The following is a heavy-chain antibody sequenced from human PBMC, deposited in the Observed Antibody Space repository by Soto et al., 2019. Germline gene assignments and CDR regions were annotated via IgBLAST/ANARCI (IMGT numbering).Heavy chain of an antibody. V-gene: IGHV3-33*01. CDR2: IWHDGSKT. Sequence: GGSLRLSCAASGFSFSSYGMHWVRQAPGKGLEWVAVIWHDGSKTYYADSVKGRLIISRDNSKNTLYVQINSLRAEDRGVYFCARGSIVAAEYGMDVWGHGXTVTVYS. D-gene: IGHD6-13*01. CDR1: GFSFSSYG. CDR3: ARGSIVAAEYGMDV. J-gene: IGHJ6*02.